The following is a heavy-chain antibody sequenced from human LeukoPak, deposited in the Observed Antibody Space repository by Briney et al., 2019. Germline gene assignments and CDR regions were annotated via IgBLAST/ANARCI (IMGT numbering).Heavy chain of an antibody. V-gene: IGHV1-3*01. Sequence: KFQGRVTITRDTSASTAYMELSSLRSEDTAVYYCARAPLRFLEWLPYYYYMDVWGKGTTVTVSS. J-gene: IGHJ6*03. CDR3: ARAPLRFLEWLPYYYYMDV. D-gene: IGHD3-3*01.